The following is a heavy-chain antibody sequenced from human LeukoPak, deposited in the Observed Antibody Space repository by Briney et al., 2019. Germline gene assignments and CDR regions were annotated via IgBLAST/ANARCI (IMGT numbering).Heavy chain of an antibody. D-gene: IGHD2-2*01. CDR3: ARTPLGYCSSTSCCYYYGMDV. V-gene: IGHV1-2*02. CDR2: INPNSGGT. CDR1: GYTFTGYY. Sequence: ASVKVSCKASGYTFTGYYMHWVRQAPGQGLEWMGWINPNSGGTNYAQKFQGRVTMTRDTSISTAYMELSRLRSDDTAVYYCARTPLGYCSSTSCCYYYGMDVWGQGTTVTVSS. J-gene: IGHJ6*02.